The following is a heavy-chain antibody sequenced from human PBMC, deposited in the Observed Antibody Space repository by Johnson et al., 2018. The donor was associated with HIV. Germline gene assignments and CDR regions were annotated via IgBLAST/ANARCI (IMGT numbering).Heavy chain of an antibody. CDR3: ASSWGNAFDI. V-gene: IGHV3-48*01. J-gene: IGHJ3*02. Sequence: VLLVESGGGVVQPGRSLRLSCAASGFTFSSYGMHWVRQAPGKGLEWVSYISMSGRTIYYADSVKGRFTISRDNSKNTLYLQMNSLRAEDTAVYYCASSWGNAFDIWGQGTMVTVSS. CDR2: ISMSGRTI. D-gene: IGHD7-27*01. CDR1: GFTFSSYG.